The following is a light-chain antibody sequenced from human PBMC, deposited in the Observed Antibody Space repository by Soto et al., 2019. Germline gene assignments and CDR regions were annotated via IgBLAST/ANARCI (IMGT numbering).Light chain of an antibody. CDR3: QQYNSYVWT. Sequence: VQITHSPSTLSASVGDRVTITCRASQSISSWLAWYQQKPGKAPKLLIYDASSLESGVPSRFSGSGSGTEFTLTISSLQPDDFATYYCQQYNSYVWTFGQGTKVDIK. CDR1: QSISSW. J-gene: IGKJ1*01. V-gene: IGKV1-5*01. CDR2: DAS.